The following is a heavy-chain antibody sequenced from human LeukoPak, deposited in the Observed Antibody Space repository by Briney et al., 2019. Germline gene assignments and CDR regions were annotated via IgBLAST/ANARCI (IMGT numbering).Heavy chain of an antibody. J-gene: IGHJ4*02. V-gene: IGHV4-4*07. CDR3: ARWVFSSGWYSFDY. CDR1: GASISRYY. Sequence: KPSETLSLTCTVSGASISRYYWSWIRQPAGKGLEWIGRIYTSGSTNYSPSLKSRVTMSVDTSKNQFSLKLSSVTAADTAVYYCARWVFSSGWYSFDYWGQGTLVTVSS. CDR2: IYTSGST. D-gene: IGHD6-19*01.